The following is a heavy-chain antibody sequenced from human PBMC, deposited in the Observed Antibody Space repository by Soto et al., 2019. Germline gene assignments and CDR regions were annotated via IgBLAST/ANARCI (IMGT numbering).Heavy chain of an antibody. V-gene: IGHV4-61*01. CDR2: IFYSGNSGST. Sequence: QVQLQESGPGLVKPSETRYLTCTVSGGSVNSANYYLSCIRQPPGKRLQWIGYIFYSGNSGSTNYNPSLESRITISVDTSKNQFSLKLSSVTAADTALYYCARVGSSGYYGWFDPWGQGTLVTVSS. CDR3: ARVGSSGYYGWFDP. J-gene: IGHJ5*02. D-gene: IGHD3-22*01. CDR1: GGSVNSANYY.